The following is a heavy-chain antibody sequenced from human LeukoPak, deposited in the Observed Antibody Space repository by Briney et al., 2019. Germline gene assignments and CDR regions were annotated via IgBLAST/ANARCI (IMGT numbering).Heavy chain of an antibody. V-gene: IGHV1-18*04. CDR3: ARAYYDILTGYFNWFDP. Sequence: ASVKVSCKASGYTFTSYGISWVRQAPGQGLEWMGWISAYNGNTNCAQKLQGRVTMTTDTSTSTAYMELRSLRSDDTAVYYCARAYYDILTGYFNWFDPWGQGTLVTVSS. D-gene: IGHD3-9*01. CDR1: GYTFTSYG. CDR2: ISAYNGNT. J-gene: IGHJ5*02.